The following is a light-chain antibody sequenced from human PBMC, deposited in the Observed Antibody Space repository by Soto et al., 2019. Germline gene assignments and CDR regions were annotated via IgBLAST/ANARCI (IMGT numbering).Light chain of an antibody. CDR2: DAS. Sequence: DNRKAQSPPRLIASGGGRVTITCQTSQSISSWLAWYQQKPGKAPKLLIYDASSLESGVPSRFSGSGSGTEFTLTIRIPQHDYLTTYCRQHDNFYPSTFGEGTKVDIK. J-gene: IGKJ4*02. CDR3: QHDNFYPST. V-gene: IGKV1-5*01. CDR1: QSISSW.